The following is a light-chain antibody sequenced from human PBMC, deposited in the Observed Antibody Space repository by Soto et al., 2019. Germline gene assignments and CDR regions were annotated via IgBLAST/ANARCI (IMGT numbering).Light chain of an antibody. J-gene: IGKJ4*01. CDR1: QGISSA. CDR3: QLSNSYPLT. V-gene: IGKV1-13*02. Sequence: AIQLTQSPSSLSASVGDRVTITCRASQGISSALAWYQQKPGKAPKLLIYDASSLESGVPSRFSGSGSETDFTLTISILQPEDFATYCCQLSNSYPLTFGGATNVEIK. CDR2: DAS.